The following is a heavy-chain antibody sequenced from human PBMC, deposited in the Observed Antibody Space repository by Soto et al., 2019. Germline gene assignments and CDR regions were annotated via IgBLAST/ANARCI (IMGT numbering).Heavy chain of an antibody. V-gene: IGHV1-18*01. CDR1: GYTFTTYD. J-gene: IGHJ4*02. CDR2: ISTYNGNT. CDR3: ARGLYYLEMATEPPGY. D-gene: IGHD2-8*01. Sequence: ASVKVSCKASGYTFTTYDISWVRQAPGQGLEWMGRISTYNGNTNYPQSLQGRLTMTTDTSTTTAYMELRSLRSDDTAVYYCARGLYYLEMATEPPGYWGQGTLVTVSS.